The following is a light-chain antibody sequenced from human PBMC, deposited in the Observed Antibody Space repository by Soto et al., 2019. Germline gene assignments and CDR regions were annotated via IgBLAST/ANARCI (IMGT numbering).Light chain of an antibody. Sequence: QSALTQPASVSGSPGQSITISCTGTSSDVGGYNYVSWYQQYPGKVPKLMIYEVSNRPSGVSNRFSGSKSGNTASLTISGLEAEDEGDYYCASYIVDSSGVFGGGTKLTVL. J-gene: IGLJ3*02. CDR2: EVS. V-gene: IGLV2-14*01. CDR1: SSDVGGYNY. CDR3: ASYIVDSSGV.